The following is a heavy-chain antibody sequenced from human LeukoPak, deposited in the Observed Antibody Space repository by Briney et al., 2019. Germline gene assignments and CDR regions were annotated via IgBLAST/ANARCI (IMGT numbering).Heavy chain of an antibody. D-gene: IGHD6-19*01. J-gene: IGHJ6*02. CDR3: AKGSSYSSGWSYGMDV. CDR1: GFTFSSYG. V-gene: IGHV3-30*02. Sequence: GGSLRLSCAASGFTFSSYGMHWVRQAPGKGLEWVAFIRYDGSNKYYADSVKGRFTISRDNSKNTLYLQMNSLRAEDTAVYYCAKGSSYSSGWSYGMDVWGQGTTVTVSS. CDR2: IRYDGSNK.